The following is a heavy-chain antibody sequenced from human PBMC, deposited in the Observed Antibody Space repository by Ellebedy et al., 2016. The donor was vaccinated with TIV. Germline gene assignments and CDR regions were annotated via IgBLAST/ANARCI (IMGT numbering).Heavy chain of an antibody. J-gene: IGHJ4*02. Sequence: GESLKISXAASGFTFSSYWMSWVRQAPGKGLEWVANIKEDGSEKYYVDSVKGRFSISRDNAKNSLYLQMNTLRAEDAAVYYCVRAPRGQYYFDYWGQGTLVTVSS. CDR1: GFTFSSYW. D-gene: IGHD5-12*01. CDR2: IKEDGSEK. CDR3: VRAPRGQYYFDY. V-gene: IGHV3-7*02.